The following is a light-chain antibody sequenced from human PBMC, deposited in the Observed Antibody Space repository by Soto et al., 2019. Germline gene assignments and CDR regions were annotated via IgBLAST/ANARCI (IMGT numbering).Light chain of an antibody. J-gene: IGLJ3*02. CDR1: SGHSSYI. CDR2: VERSGSY. CDR3: DTWDSNIWV. Sequence: QPVLTQSSSASASLGSSVKLTCTLSSGHSSYIIAWHQQQPGKAPRYLMKVERSGSYNKGSGVPDRFSGSSSGADRYLTISTLQFEDEADYFCDTWDSNIWVFGAGTKLTVL. V-gene: IGLV4-60*02.